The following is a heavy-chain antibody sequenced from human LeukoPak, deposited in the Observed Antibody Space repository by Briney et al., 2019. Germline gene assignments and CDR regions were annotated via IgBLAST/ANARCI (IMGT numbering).Heavy chain of an antibody. CDR1: GYTFTGYY. V-gene: IGHV1-2*02. J-gene: IGHJ4*02. D-gene: IGHD3-22*01. CDR3: ARTQTRGYYDSSGVFDY. CDR2: INPNSGGT. Sequence: GASVKVSCKASGYTFTGYYMHWVRQAPGQGLEWMGWINPNSGGTNYAQKFQGRVTMTRDTSISTAYMELSRLRSDDTAVYYCARTQTRGYYDSSGVFDYWGQGTLVTVSS.